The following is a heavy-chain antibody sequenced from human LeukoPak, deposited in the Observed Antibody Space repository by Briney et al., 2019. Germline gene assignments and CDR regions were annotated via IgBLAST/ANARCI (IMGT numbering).Heavy chain of an antibody. J-gene: IGHJ4*02. V-gene: IGHV1-2*02. Sequence: ASVKVSCKASGYTFTAYYIHWVRQAPGQGLEWMGWINPNNGDTRYAQKFQGRVTMTRDTSISTAYMELKRLRSDEMAVYYCARDGGQKSFDYWGQGALVTVSS. CDR1: GYTFTAYY. CDR2: INPNNGDT. CDR3: ARDGGQKSFDY. D-gene: IGHD2-15*01.